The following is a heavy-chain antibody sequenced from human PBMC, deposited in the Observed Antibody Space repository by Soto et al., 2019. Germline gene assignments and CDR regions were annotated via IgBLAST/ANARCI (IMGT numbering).Heavy chain of an antibody. CDR3: ARVTSSTRYFDY. V-gene: IGHV4-59*01. CDR1: VDSMSNYY. D-gene: IGHD2-2*01. CDR2: IYYNGNT. J-gene: IGHJ4*02. Sequence: PEALSVTCTVSVDSMSNYYWTWIRQPPGKGLEWIGYIYYNGNTKYNPSLESRVTFSVDTSKNQLSLRLSSVIAADTAVYYCARVTSSTRYFDYWGPGTLVTVSS.